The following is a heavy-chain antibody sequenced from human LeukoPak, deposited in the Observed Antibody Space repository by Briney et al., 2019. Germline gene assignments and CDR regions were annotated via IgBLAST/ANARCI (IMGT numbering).Heavy chain of an antibody. Sequence: GGTLRLSCAASRFTFSNYGMSWVRQAPGKGLEWVSAISSSGDNTYYADSVKGRFTISRDNSKNTLYLQMNSLRAEDTAVYYCANSKGEYSYGHPYYLDYWGQGTLVTVSS. D-gene: IGHD5-18*01. CDR2: ISSSGDNT. V-gene: IGHV3-23*01. CDR3: ANSKGEYSYGHPYYLDY. CDR1: RFTFSNYG. J-gene: IGHJ4*02.